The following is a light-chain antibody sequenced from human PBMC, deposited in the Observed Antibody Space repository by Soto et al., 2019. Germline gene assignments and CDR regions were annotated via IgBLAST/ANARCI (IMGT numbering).Light chain of an antibody. CDR2: AAS. Sequence: DIQMTQSPSSLSASVGDRVTITCRVSQSISSYLNWYQQKPGKAPKLLMYAASSLQSGVPSRFSGSGSGTDFILTISSLQPEDFATYYCQQSYSTPITFGQGTRLEIK. CDR1: QSISSY. J-gene: IGKJ5*01. CDR3: QQSYSTPIT. V-gene: IGKV1-39*01.